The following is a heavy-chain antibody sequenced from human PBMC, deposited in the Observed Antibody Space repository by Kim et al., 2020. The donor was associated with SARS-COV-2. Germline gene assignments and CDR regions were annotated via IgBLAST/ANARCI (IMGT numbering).Heavy chain of an antibody. CDR2: ATPSTGNT. CDR1: GYLFSMYD. CDR3: ARTTSGWPNWFDS. D-gene: IGHD6-19*01. V-gene: IGHV1-8*01. J-gene: IGHJ5*01. Sequence: ASVKVSCMASGYLFSMYDINWVRQASGQGLEWLGWATPSTGNTGNAQKFQGRVTMTRDISRRTAYMELSNLRSEDTAVYYCARTTSGWPNWFDSWGQGTLVTVSS.